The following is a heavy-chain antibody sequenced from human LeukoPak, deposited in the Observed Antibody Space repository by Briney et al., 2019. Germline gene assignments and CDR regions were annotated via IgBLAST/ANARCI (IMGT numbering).Heavy chain of an antibody. CDR2: IRSKAYGGTT. CDR1: GFTFGDYA. V-gene: IGHV3-49*03. Sequence: GGSLRLSCTASGFTFGDYAMSWLRQAPGKGLEWVGFIRSKAYGGTTEYAASVKGRFTISRDDSKSIAYLQMNSLKTEDTAVYYCTRGPGVTIFGELGYYFDYWGQGTLVTVSS. CDR3: TRGPGVTIFGELGYYFDY. J-gene: IGHJ4*02. D-gene: IGHD3-3*01.